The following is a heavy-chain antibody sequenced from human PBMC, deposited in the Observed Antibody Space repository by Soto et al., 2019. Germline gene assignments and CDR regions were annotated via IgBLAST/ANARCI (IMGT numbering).Heavy chain of an antibody. CDR3: ARKSGYYPLGYFDY. D-gene: IGHD4-17*01. CDR2: IYWDDDK. Sequence: QITLKESGPTLVKPTQTLTLTCTFSGFSLSTSGVGVGWIRQPPGKALEWLALIYWDDDKRYSPSLKSRLTITKDTSKNQVVLTMTNMDPVDTATYYCARKSGYYPLGYFDYWGQGTLVTVSS. CDR1: GFSLSTSGVG. V-gene: IGHV2-5*02. J-gene: IGHJ4*02.